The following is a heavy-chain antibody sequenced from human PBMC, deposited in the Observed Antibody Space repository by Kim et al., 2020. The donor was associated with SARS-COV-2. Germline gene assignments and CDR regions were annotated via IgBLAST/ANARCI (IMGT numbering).Heavy chain of an antibody. V-gene: IGHV4-59*01. CDR2: GIT. CDR3: ARDPPNFDY. Sequence: GITNYNSSLKSRVTISIDTSKIQFSLKVRSVTAADTAVYYCARDPPNFDYWGQGTLVTVSS. J-gene: IGHJ4*02.